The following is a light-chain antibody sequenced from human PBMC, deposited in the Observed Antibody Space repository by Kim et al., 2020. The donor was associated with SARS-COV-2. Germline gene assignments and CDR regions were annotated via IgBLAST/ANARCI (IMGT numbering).Light chain of an antibody. CDR2: AAS. Sequence: SASVGDRVTISCRASQSISSYLKWYQQKTGKASKLLIYAASSLQSGVPSRFSGSGSGTDFTLTISSLQPEDFATYYCQQSYSTPYTFGQGTKLEI. CDR3: QQSYSTPYT. J-gene: IGKJ2*01. CDR1: QSISSY. V-gene: IGKV1-39*01.